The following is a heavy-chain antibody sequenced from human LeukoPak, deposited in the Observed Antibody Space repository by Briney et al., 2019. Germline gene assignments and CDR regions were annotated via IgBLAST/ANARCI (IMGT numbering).Heavy chain of an antibody. V-gene: IGHV1-24*01. CDR1: GYTLTELS. CDR3: VTLPLDCSSTSCYV. D-gene: IGHD2-2*01. CDR2: FDPEDGET. Sequence: ASVKVSCKVSGYTLTELSMHWVRQAPGKGLEWMGGFDPEDGETIYAQKFQGRVTMTEDTSTGTAYMELSSLRSEDTAVYYCVTLPLDCSSTSCYVWGQGTLVTVSS. J-gene: IGHJ4*02.